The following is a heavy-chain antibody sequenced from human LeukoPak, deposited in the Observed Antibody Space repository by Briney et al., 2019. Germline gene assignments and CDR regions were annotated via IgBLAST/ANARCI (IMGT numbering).Heavy chain of an antibody. CDR1: GYTFTDYY. Sequence: ASVKVSCKGSGYTFTDYYLHWVQQAAGQGREWVGYINPRDGGTSSPPNFRGRVTMTTDASSSTVYMELSRLTSDDTAIYYCAREGNGLLSKDLDYWGQGTLVTVSS. D-gene: IGHD2-15*01. V-gene: IGHV1-2*02. CDR2: INPRDGGT. CDR3: AREGNGLLSKDLDY. J-gene: IGHJ4*02.